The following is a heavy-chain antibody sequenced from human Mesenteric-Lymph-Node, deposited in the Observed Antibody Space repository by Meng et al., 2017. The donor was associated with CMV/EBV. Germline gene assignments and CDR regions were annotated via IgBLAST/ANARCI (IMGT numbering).Heavy chain of an antibody. V-gene: IGHV3-48*03. J-gene: IGHJ5*02. D-gene: IGHD2-8*01. CDR2: ISTSGSTI. Sequence: GGSLRLSCTASGFTFANYEMNWVRQAPGKGLEWIAYISTSGSTIYYADSVKGRFTISRDNSKNTLYLQMNSLRAEDTAVYYCAKAIYCTNGVCYTGSWFDPWGQGTLVTVSS. CDR1: GFTFANYE. CDR3: AKAIYCTNGVCYTGSWFDP.